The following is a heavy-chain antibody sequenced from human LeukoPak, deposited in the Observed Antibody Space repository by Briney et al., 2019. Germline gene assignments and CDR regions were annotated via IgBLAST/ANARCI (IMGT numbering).Heavy chain of an antibody. D-gene: IGHD2-2*03. Sequence: GGSLRLSCAASGFTFSSYAMSWVRQAPGKGLEWVSAISGSGGSTYYADSVKGRFTISRDNSKNTLYLQMNSLRAEDTAIYYCAKDHHPGYYPTNFDYWGQGTLVTVSS. CDR1: GFTFSSYA. J-gene: IGHJ4*02. V-gene: IGHV3-23*01. CDR2: ISGSGGST. CDR3: AKDHHPGYYPTNFDY.